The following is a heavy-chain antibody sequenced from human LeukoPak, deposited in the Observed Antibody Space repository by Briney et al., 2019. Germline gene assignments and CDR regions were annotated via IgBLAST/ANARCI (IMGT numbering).Heavy chain of an antibody. CDR3: AKDLTTVTTQGDY. D-gene: IGHD4-17*01. Sequence: GGSLRLSCAASGFTFSSYWMSWVRQAPGKGLEWVANIKQDGSEKYYADSVKGRFTISRDNSKNTLYLQMNSLRTEDTAVYYCAKDLTTVTTQGDYWGQGTLVTVSS. V-gene: IGHV3-7*01. CDR1: GFTFSSYW. J-gene: IGHJ4*02. CDR2: IKQDGSEK.